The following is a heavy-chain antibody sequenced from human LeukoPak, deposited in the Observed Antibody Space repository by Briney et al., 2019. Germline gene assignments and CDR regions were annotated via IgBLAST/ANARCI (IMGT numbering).Heavy chain of an antibody. D-gene: IGHD4-11*01. CDR1: GDSISSSSYY. J-gene: IGHJ4*02. V-gene: IGHV4-39*07. CDR2: ISYSGSS. Sequence: SETLSLTCTVSGDSISSSSYYWGWIRQPPGKGLEWIGSISYSGSSYYTQSLRSRVTISIDTSKNQFSLKLSSVTAADTAVYYCARVFPYSNYGGGFDYWGQGTLVTVSS. CDR3: ARVFPYSNYGGGFDY.